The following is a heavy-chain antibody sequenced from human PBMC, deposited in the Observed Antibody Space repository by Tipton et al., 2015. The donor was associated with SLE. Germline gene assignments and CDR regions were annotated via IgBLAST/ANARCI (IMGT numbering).Heavy chain of an antibody. D-gene: IGHD6-19*01. CDR1: GGSISTICYY. V-gene: IGHV4-39*01. CDR3: ARNKAVAGTVIEY. CDR2: IYYSGST. Sequence: TLSLTCNVSGGSISTICYYWGWIRQPPGKGLEWIGNIYYSGSTHYNPSLKSRVTISIDTSKNQFSLKLSSVTATDTAVYYCARNKAVAGTVIEYWGPGTLVTVSS. J-gene: IGHJ4*02.